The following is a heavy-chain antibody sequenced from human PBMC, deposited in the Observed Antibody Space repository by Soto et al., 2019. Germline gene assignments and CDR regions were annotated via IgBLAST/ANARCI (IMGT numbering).Heavy chain of an antibody. CDR3: ARSDYYDSSGYYGY. V-gene: IGHV3-7*04. Sequence: GGSLRLSCAASGFTFSSYWMSWVRQAPGKGLEWVANIKQDGSEKYYVDSVKGRFTISRDNAKNSLYLQMNSLRAEDTAVYYCARSDYYDSSGYYGYGGQGPLVTVSS. CDR1: GFTFSSYW. CDR2: IKQDGSEK. J-gene: IGHJ4*02. D-gene: IGHD3-22*01.